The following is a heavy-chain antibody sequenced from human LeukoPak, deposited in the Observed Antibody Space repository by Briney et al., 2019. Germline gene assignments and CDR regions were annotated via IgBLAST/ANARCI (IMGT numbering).Heavy chain of an antibody. Sequence: SETLSLTCTVSGGSISSYYWNWIRQPPGKGLEWIGYIYYSGGTNYNPSLKSPVTISLDTFKNQFSLKLSSVTAADTAVYYCAGASLYYDSSGQRTFDIWGQGTMVTVSS. CDR1: GGSISSYY. CDR3: AGASLYYDSSGQRTFDI. J-gene: IGHJ3*02. CDR2: IYYSGGT. D-gene: IGHD3-22*01. V-gene: IGHV4-59*01.